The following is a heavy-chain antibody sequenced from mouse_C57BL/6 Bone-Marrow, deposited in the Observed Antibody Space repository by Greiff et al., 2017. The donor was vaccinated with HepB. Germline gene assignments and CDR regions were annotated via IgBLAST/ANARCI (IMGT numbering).Heavy chain of an antibody. V-gene: IGHV1-55*01. CDR3: ARDYYGSNYAMDY. J-gene: IGHJ4*01. Sequence: QVQLQQPGAELVKPGASVKMSCKASGYTFTSYWITWVKQRPGQGLEWIGDICPGRGSTNYNEKFKSKATLTVDTSSSKVYMHLSSLTYEDSAVYYCARDYYGSNYAMDYWGQGTSVTVSS. D-gene: IGHD1-1*01. CDR2: ICPGRGST. CDR1: GYTFTSYW.